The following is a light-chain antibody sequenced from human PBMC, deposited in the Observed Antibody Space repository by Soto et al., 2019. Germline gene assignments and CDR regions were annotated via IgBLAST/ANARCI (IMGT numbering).Light chain of an antibody. Sequence: QSALTRPPSASGSPGQSVTISCTGTSSDVGNYVYVSWYQQHPGKAPKLMIYEVSKRPPGVPDRFSGSKSGNTASLTVSGLQTEDEADYYCSSYAGISNFYVFGTGTKVTVL. CDR2: EVS. V-gene: IGLV2-8*01. J-gene: IGLJ1*01. CDR3: SSYAGISNFYV. CDR1: SSDVGNYVY.